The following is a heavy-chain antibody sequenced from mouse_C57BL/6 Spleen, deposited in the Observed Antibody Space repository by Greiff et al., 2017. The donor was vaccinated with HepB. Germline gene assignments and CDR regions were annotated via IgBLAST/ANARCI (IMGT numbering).Heavy chain of an antibody. Sequence: EVKLMESGGGLVKPGGSLKLSCAASGFTFSDYGMHWVRQAPEKGLEWVAYISSGSSTIYYADTVKGRFTISRDNAKNTLFLQMTSLRSEDTAMYYCARPGSSSHWYFDVWGTGTTVTVSS. J-gene: IGHJ1*03. CDR3: ARPGSSSHWYFDV. D-gene: IGHD1-1*01. V-gene: IGHV5-17*01. CDR2: ISSGSSTI. CDR1: GFTFSDYG.